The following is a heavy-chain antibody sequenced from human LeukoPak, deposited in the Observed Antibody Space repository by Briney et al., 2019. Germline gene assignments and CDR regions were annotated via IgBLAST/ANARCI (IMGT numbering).Heavy chain of an antibody. CDR2: VNADGGNT. D-gene: IGHD1-26*01. V-gene: IGHV3-23*01. CDR3: TKRVKYGGTWDHFAD. Sequence: GGSLRLSCAASGFTFDNYRMSWVRRAPGKGLELVSTVNADGGNTYYADSVKGRFTISRDNSKSTLILQMNSLRVEDTALYYCTKRVKYGGTWDHFADWGQGTLVTVSS. CDR1: GFTFDNYR. J-gene: IGHJ4*02.